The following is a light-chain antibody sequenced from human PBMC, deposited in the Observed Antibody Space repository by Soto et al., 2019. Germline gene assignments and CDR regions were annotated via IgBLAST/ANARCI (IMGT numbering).Light chain of an antibody. Sequence: IVMIQPRATRSMSPGERVTLSRWASQSVSNNLVWYRQTPGQAPRLLMYGSSIRATGIPARFSGSGSGTEFTLTISSLQSEDFAVYYCQQHTIWPPITFGKGTRLEI. V-gene: IGKV3-15*01. CDR3: QQHTIWPPIT. CDR2: GSS. CDR1: QSVSNN. J-gene: IGKJ5*01.